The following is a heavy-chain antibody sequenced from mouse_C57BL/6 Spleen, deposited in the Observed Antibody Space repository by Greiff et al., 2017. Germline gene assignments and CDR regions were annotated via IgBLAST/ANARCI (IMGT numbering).Heavy chain of an antibody. CDR3: TLITTVVRAMDY. D-gene: IGHD1-1*01. Sequence: VQLQQSGAELVRPGASVKLSCTASGFNIKDDYMHWVKQRPEQGLEWIGWIDPENGDTEYASKFQGKATITADTSSNTAYLQLSSLTSEDTAVYYCTLITTVVRAMDYWGQGTSVTVSS. J-gene: IGHJ4*01. CDR1: GFNIKDDY. CDR2: IDPENGDT. V-gene: IGHV14-4*01.